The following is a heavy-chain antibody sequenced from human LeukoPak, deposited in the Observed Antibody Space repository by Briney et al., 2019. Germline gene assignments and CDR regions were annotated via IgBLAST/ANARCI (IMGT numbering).Heavy chain of an antibody. CDR1: GFNLRTFW. CDR2: ISPDGSVT. Sequence: PGGSLRLSCAASGFNLRTFWIHWIRQDAGGRLVWVSRISPDGSVTTYTASVKGRFAISRDNVKNTLYLEMNSLRADDAAIYYCVSDSGLRSGGDSWGQGTPVTVSS. CDR3: VSDSGLRSGGDS. V-gene: IGHV3-74*01. D-gene: IGHD1-26*01. J-gene: IGHJ4*02.